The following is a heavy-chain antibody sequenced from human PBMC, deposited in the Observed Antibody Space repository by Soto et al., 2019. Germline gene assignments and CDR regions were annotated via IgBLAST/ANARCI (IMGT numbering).Heavy chain of an antibody. V-gene: IGHV3-74*01. CDR2: INSDGRST. J-gene: IGHJ4*02. D-gene: IGHD2-15*01. Sequence: EVQLVESGGGLVQPGGSLRLSCAASGFTFSSYWMHWVRQVPGKGLVWVSRINSDGRSTDYAEFVKGRFTISRDNAKNTMYLQMNSLRAKDTSVYYCGRAHINGASCYTLWGQGSLVNVSS. CDR1: GFTFSSYW. CDR3: GRAHINGASCYTL.